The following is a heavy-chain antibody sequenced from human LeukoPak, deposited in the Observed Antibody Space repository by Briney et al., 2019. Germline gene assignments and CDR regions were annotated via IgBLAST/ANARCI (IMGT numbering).Heavy chain of an antibody. D-gene: IGHD4-11*01. V-gene: IGHV4-34*01. CDR2: INHSGST. J-gene: IGHJ6*02. CDR3: ARGLGFRYSYYYYGMDV. CDR1: GGSFSVYY. Sequence: SETLSLTCAVYGGSFSVYYWSWIRQPPGKGLEWIVEINHSGSTIYNPSLKSRVNISVDTSKNQFSLKLSSVTAADMAVYYCARGLGFRYSYYYYGMDVWGQGTTVTVSS.